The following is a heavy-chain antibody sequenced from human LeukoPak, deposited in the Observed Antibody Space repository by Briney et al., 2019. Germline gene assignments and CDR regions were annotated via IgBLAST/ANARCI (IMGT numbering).Heavy chain of an antibody. Sequence: SETLSLTCAVSGGSISSGGYSWSWIRQPPGKGLEWIGYTYHSGSTYYNPSLKSRVTISVDRSKNQFSLKLSSVTAADTAVYYCARATAAGAFDIWGQGTMVTVSS. CDR1: GGSISSGGYS. CDR3: ARATAAGAFDI. CDR2: TYHSGST. V-gene: IGHV4-30-2*01. J-gene: IGHJ3*02. D-gene: IGHD6-13*01.